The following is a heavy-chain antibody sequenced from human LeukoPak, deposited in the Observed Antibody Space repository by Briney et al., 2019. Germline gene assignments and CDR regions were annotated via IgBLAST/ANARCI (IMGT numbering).Heavy chain of an antibody. Sequence: SSETLSLTCTVSGGSISSSSYYWGWIRQPTGKGLEWIGSIYYSGSTYYNPSLKSRVTISVDTSKNQFSLKLSSVTAADTAVYYCARDRVLSSGWSPEDWFDPWGQGTLVTVSS. CDR3: ARDRVLSSGWSPEDWFDP. V-gene: IGHV4-39*07. CDR2: IYYSGST. D-gene: IGHD6-19*01. J-gene: IGHJ5*02. CDR1: GGSISSSSYY.